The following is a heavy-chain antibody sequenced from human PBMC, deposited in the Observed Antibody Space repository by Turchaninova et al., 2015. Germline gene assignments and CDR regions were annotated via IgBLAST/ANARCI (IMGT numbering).Heavy chain of an antibody. CDR2: INSDGVST. CDR3: ARALSISGYYYHGY. CDR1: GFPFSNYW. J-gene: IGHJ4*02. V-gene: IGHV3-74*01. D-gene: IGHD3-22*01. Sequence: EVQLVESGGGLVQPGGSMRLSCAAPGFPFSNYWVHWVRQAPGKGLVWVSRINSDGVSTSYADSVKGRFTISRDNAKDTLYLQMNSLRAEDTAVYYCARALSISGYYYHGYWGQGTLVTVSS.